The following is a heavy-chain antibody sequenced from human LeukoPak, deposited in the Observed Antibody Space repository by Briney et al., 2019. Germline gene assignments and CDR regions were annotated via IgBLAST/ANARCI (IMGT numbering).Heavy chain of an antibody. D-gene: IGHD6-13*01. CDR3: ARSIAAAGEPFDY. Sequence: SETLSLTCTVSGGSISSGGYYWSWIRQHPGKGLEWIGYIYYSGSTYYNPSLKSRVTISVDTSKNQFSLKLSSVTAADTAVYYCARSIAAAGEPFDYWGQGTLVTVSS. J-gene: IGHJ4*02. V-gene: IGHV4-31*03. CDR1: GGSISSGGYY. CDR2: IYYSGST.